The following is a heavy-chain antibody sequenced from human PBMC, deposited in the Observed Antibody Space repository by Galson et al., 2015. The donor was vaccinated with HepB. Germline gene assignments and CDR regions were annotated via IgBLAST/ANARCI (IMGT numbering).Heavy chain of an antibody. CDR3: ARDTSIWYFEAIGDFDY. Sequence: SLRLSCAASGFSFSSYAMHWVRQAPGKGLVWVSVISSDGSNKYYADSVKGRFTISRDNSKNTLYLQMNSLRAEDTAVYYCARDTSIWYFEAIGDFDYGCQGTLGTAYS. J-gene: IGHJ4*02. CDR1: GFSFSSYA. V-gene: IGHV3-30*04. CDR2: ISSDGSNK. D-gene: IGHD6-13*01.